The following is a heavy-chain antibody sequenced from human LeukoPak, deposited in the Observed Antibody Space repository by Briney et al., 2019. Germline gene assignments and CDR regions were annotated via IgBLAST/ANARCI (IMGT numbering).Heavy chain of an antibody. V-gene: IGHV3-48*03. CDR2: ISSSGTTI. CDR1: GFIFSSFE. CDR3: ASVKWGCGSSGYFCENDAFDI. Sequence: GGSLRLSCAASGFIFSSFEMNWVRQAPGKGLEWVSYISSSGTTIYYADSVKGRFAISRDNSKNTLYLEMNSLTTEDTAVYYCASVKWGCGSSGYFCENDAFDIWGQGTMVTVSS. J-gene: IGHJ3*02. D-gene: IGHD3-22*01.